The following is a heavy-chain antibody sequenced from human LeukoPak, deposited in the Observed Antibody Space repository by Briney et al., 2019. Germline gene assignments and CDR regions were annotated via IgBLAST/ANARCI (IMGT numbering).Heavy chain of an antibody. V-gene: IGHV3-23*01. CDR1: GFTFSNYA. CDR3: SKWGDYDVLTGYYDSDF. D-gene: IGHD3-9*01. CDR2: IVSSGGST. Sequence: PGASLRLSWAASGFTFSNYAMSWVRQAPGKGLEWVSVIVSSGGSTYYADSVKGRFSISRDNSKNTLFLQMNSLRVEDTALYYCSKWGDYDVLTGYYDSDFWGQGTLVTVSS. J-gene: IGHJ4*02.